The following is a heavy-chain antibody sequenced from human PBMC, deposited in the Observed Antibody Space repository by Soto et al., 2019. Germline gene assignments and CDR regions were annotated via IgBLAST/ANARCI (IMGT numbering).Heavy chain of an antibody. D-gene: IGHD6-19*01. Sequence: ASVKVSCKASGYTFTSYHINWLRQATGQGLEWMGWMNPNSGNTGYAQKFQGRVTMTRNTSISTAYMELSSLRSEDTAVYYCAIGVPQAEYSGGLFDYWGQGTLVTVSS. V-gene: IGHV1-8*01. CDR1: GYTFTSYH. J-gene: IGHJ4*02. CDR3: AIGVPQAEYSGGLFDY. CDR2: MNPNSGNT.